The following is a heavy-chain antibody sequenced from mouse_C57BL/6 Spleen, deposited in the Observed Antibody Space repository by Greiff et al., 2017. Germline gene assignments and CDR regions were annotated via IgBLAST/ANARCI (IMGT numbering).Heavy chain of an antibody. D-gene: IGHD2-4*01. CDR1: GFNIKDDY. CDR2: IDPENGDT. CDR3: TQGYDYDGTS. J-gene: IGHJ4*01. V-gene: IGHV14-4*01. Sequence: VQLQQSGAELVRPGASVKLSCTASGFNIKDDYMHWVKQRPEQGLEWIGWIDPENGDTEYASQFQGKATIPANTSSNTAYLQLSSLTSEDAAVYYCTQGYDYDGTSWGQGTSVTVSS.